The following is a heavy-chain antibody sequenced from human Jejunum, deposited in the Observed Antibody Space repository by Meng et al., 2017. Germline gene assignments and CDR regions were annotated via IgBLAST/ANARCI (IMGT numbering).Heavy chain of an antibody. CDR2: VYYSGHT. V-gene: IGHV4-61*03. D-gene: IGHD1-26*01. J-gene: IGHJ4*02. Sequence: QVRLRESGPGLVRPSETLSLTCTVSGDSVSSDNSDWSWIRQPPGKGLEWIGYVYYSGHTDCNPSLKSRLSISIDTSKNHFSLKLSSVTAADTAVYYCARTPLYSGSYYFDPWGQGALVTVSS. CDR3: ARTPLYSGSYYFDP. CDR1: GDSVSSDNSD.